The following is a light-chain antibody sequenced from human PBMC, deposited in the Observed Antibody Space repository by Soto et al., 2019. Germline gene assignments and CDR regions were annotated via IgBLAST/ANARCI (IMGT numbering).Light chain of an antibody. V-gene: IGKV3-15*01. CDR2: GAS. CDR1: QSVSSN. J-gene: IGKJ3*01. Sequence: EIVMTQSPATLSVSPGERATLSCRASQSVSSNLAWYQQKPGQAPRLLIYGASTRATGIPARFSGSGSGTEFTLTIGSLEPEDFAVYYCQHRSKWPFTFGPGTKVDIK. CDR3: QHRSKWPFT.